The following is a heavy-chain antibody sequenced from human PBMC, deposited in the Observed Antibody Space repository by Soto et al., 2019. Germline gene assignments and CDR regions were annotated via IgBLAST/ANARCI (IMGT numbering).Heavy chain of an antibody. CDR1: GGSISRCGYS. Sequence: PSETLSLTCAVSGGSISRCGYSWSWIRQAPGKDLEWIGYIYHSGSTYYNPSLKSRVTISVDRSKNQFSLKLTSVTAADTAVYYCARGPVGMTMVTTHFDCWGQGTLVTVSS. J-gene: IGHJ4*02. CDR2: IYHSGST. D-gene: IGHD4-17*01. CDR3: ARGPVGMTMVTTHFDC. V-gene: IGHV4-30-2*01.